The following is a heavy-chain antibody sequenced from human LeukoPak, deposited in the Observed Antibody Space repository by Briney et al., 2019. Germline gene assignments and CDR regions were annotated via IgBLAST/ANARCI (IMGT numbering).Heavy chain of an antibody. J-gene: IGHJ4*02. CDR3: ARSGYGDYGY. D-gene: IGHD4-17*01. CDR1: GFTFSSYW. CDR2: INSDGSTT. V-gene: IGHV3-74*01. Sequence: GGSLRLSCAASGFTFSSYWMHWVRQAPGKGQVWVSRINSDGSTTNYADSVKGRFTISRDNAKNTLYLQMNSLRAEDTAVYYCARSGYGDYGYWGQGTLVTVSS.